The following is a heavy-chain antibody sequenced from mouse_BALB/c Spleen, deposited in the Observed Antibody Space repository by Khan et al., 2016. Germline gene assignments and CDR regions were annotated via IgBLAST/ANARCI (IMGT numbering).Heavy chain of an antibody. D-gene: IGHD1-1*01. V-gene: IGHV1-20*02. J-gene: IGHJ4*01. Sequence: VQLQQSGPELVKPGASVKISCKASGYSFTDYFVTWVMQSHGESLEWIGRINGYSGDAFYNQKFKGKATLTVDKSSSTAHMELWSLASEDSAVYYCASFGSSLWGQGTSVTVSS. CDR1: GYSFTDYF. CDR2: INGYSGDA. CDR3: ASFGSSL.